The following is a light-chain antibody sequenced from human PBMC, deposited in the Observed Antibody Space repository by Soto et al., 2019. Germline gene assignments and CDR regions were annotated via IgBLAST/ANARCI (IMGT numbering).Light chain of an antibody. V-gene: IGLV4-69*01. CDR3: QTWGTGIGV. Sequence: QLVLTQSPSASASLGASVKLTCILSSGHSSYAIAWHQQQPERGPRYLMKLNSDGSHRKGDGIPDRFSGSSSGAEHYLTISSLQSEDEADYYCQTWGTGIGVFGGGTKLTVL. CDR1: SGHSSYA. CDR2: LNSDGSH. J-gene: IGLJ2*01.